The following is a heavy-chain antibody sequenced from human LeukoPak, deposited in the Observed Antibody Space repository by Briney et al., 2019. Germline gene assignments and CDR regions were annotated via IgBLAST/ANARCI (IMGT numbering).Heavy chain of an antibody. CDR3: VRAGDYGDYVGWFDP. D-gene: IGHD4-17*01. CDR2: IYYSGST. V-gene: IGHV4-59*01. Sequence: PSETLSLTCTVSGGSIRSYYWSWIRQPPGKGLEWIGYIYYSGSTNYNPSLKSRVTISVDTSKNQFSLKLSSVTAADTAVYYCVRAGDYGDYVGWFDPWGQGTLVTVSS. CDR1: GGSIRSYY. J-gene: IGHJ5*02.